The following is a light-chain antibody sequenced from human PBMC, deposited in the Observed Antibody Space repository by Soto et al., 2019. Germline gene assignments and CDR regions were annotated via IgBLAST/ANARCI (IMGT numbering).Light chain of an antibody. J-gene: IGLJ1*01. CDR3: SSYTTSSTHV. V-gene: IGLV2-14*03. CDR2: DVT. CDR1: SSDVGYYNY. Sequence: QSVLTQPASVSGSPGQSITISCTGTSSDVGYYNYVSWFQQHPGKAPRLVISDVTNRPSGVSNRFSGSKSGNTASLTISGLQAEDEAHYYCSSYTTSSTHVFGTGNKV.